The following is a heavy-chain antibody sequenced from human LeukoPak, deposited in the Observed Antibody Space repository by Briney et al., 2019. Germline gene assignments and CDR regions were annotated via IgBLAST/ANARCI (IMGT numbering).Heavy chain of an antibody. CDR2: IYHSGSS. D-gene: IGHD5-18*01. CDR3: ARTTEGGYSYGYFYYYYMDV. CDR1: GTSMTSYF. J-gene: IGHJ6*03. Sequence: PSETLSLTCTVSGTSMTSYFWSWIRQPPGKGLEWIGYIYHSGSSFYNPSLKSRVTISVDTSKNQFSLKLSSVTAADTAVYYCARTTEGGYSYGYFYYYYMDVWGKGTTVTISS. V-gene: IGHV4-59*01.